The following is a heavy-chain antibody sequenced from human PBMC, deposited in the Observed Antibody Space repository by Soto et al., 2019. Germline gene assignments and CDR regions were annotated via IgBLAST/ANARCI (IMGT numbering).Heavy chain of an antibody. J-gene: IGHJ4*02. CDR3: ARDTLGGAYDFLH. CDR2: ISSGGST. V-gene: IGHV3-66*01. D-gene: IGHD3-3*01. CDR1: GFTVSNWY. Sequence: EVQLVESGGGLVQPGGSLRLSCAASGFTVSNWYMTWVRQAPGKGLQLVAVISSGGSTYYADSVKCRFTISRDNSKNTLNLEMNSLRAEDTAVYYCARDTLGGAYDFLHGGQGTLVTVSS.